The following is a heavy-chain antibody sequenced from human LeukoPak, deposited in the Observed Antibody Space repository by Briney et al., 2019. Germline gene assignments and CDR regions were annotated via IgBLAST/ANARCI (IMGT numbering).Heavy chain of an antibody. CDR2: VNLQGST. Sequence: PSQTLSLTLGVSGGSITITNYWTWVRQPPGKGLEWIGEVNLQGSTNYNPSLMGRVAISVDKSENHISLQLTSVTAADTAVYYCAREGGPYRPLDYSGQGTLVTVSS. J-gene: IGHJ4*02. CDR1: GGSITITNY. CDR3: AREGGPYRPLDY. V-gene: IGHV4-4*02.